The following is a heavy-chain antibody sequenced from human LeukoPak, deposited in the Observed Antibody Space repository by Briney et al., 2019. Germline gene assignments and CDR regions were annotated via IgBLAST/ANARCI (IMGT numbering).Heavy chain of an antibody. J-gene: IGHJ6*03. CDR1: GGPISSYY. Sequence: SETLSLTCTVSGGPISSYYWSWIRQPAGKGLEWIGRIYTSGSTNYNPSLKSRVTMSVDTSKNQFSLKLSSVTAADTAVYYCARDPPYSSSWSYYMDVWGKGTTVTVSS. V-gene: IGHV4-4*07. D-gene: IGHD6-13*01. CDR3: ARDPPYSSSWSYYMDV. CDR2: IYTSGST.